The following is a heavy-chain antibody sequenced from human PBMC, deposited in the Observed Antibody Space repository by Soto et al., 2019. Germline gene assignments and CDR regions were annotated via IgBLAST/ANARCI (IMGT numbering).Heavy chain of an antibody. D-gene: IGHD3-10*01. CDR1: GFTFSSYW. V-gene: IGHV3-74*01. Sequence: PGGSLRLSCAASGFTFSSYWMHWVRQAPXKGLVWVSRINSDGSSTSYADSVKGRFTISRDNAKNTLYLQMNSLRAEDTAVYYCARDPGFEGSGSYYPPYFDYWGQGTLVTVXS. J-gene: IGHJ4*02. CDR3: ARDPGFEGSGSYYPPYFDY. CDR2: INSDGSST.